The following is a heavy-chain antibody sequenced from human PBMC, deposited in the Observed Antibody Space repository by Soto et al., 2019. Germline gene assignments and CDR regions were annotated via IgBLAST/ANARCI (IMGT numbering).Heavy chain of an antibody. V-gene: IGHV3-30*18. Sequence: PGESLKISCAASGFTFSSYGMHGVRQAPGKGLEWVAVISYDGSNKYYADSVKGRFTISRDNSKNTLYLQMNSLRAEDTAVYYCAKDRGIVVVPAAINWFDPWGQGTLVTVSS. J-gene: IGHJ5*02. CDR2: ISYDGSNK. CDR3: AKDRGIVVVPAAINWFDP. CDR1: GFTFSSYG. D-gene: IGHD2-2*01.